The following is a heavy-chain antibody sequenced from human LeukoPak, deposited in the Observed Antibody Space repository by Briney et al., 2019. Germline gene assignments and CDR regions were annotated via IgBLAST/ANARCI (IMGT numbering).Heavy chain of an antibody. J-gene: IGHJ4*02. CDR1: GYTFTSYY. CDR2: INPSGGST. CDR3: ARDTTWGVAVAGTSGTGRNFDY. V-gene: IGHV1-46*01. D-gene: IGHD6-19*01. Sequence: ASVEVSCKASGYTFTSYYMHWVRQAPGQGLEWMGIINPSGGSTSYAQKFQGRVTMTRDTSTSTVYMELSSLRSEDTAVYYCARDTTWGVAVAGTSGTGRNFDYWGQGTLVTVSS.